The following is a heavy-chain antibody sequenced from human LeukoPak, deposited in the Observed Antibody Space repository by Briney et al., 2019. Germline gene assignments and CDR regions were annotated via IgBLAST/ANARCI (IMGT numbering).Heavy chain of an antibody. Sequence: SETLSLTCTVSGGSISSYYWSWIRQPPGKGLEWIGYIYYSGSTNYNPSLKSRVTISVDTSKNQFSLKLSSVTAADTAVYYCARCGGRCLNFDYWGQGTLVTVSS. CDR1: GGSISSYY. CDR3: ARCGGRCLNFDY. V-gene: IGHV4-59*01. D-gene: IGHD2-15*01. J-gene: IGHJ4*02. CDR2: IYYSGST.